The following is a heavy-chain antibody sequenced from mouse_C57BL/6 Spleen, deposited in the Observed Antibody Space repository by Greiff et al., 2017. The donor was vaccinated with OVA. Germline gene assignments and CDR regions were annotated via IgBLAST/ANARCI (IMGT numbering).Heavy chain of an antibody. J-gene: IGHJ4*01. D-gene: IGHD4-1*01. Sequence: EVQLQESGPGLVKPSQSLSLTCSVTGYSITSGYYWTWIRQFPGNKLEWMGYISYDGSNNYNPSLKNRISITRDTSKNQFFLKLNSVTTEDTATYYCARANWDGGYAMDNWGQGTSVTVSS. CDR1: GYSITSGYY. CDR3: ARANWDGGYAMDN. V-gene: IGHV3-6*01. CDR2: ISYDGSN.